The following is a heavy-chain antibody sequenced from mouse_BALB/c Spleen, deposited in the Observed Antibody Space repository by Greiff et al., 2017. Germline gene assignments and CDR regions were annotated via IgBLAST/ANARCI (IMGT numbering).Heavy chain of an antibody. Sequence: VQLQQSGAELVRPGTSVKLSCKAAGYTFTNYWIGWVKQRPGHGLEWIGDIYPGGGYTNYNEKFKGKATLTADTSSSTAYMQLSSLTSEDSAIYYCAHLYYGSSSSWFAYWGEGTLVTVSA. CDR1: GYTFTNYW. J-gene: IGHJ3*01. D-gene: IGHD1-1*01. CDR3: AHLYYGSSSSWFAY. CDR2: IYPGGGYT. V-gene: IGHV1-63*02.